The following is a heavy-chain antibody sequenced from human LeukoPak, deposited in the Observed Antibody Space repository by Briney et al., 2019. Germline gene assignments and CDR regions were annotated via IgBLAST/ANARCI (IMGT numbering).Heavy chain of an antibody. CDR2: ICYDAGNK. Sequence: PGGSLRLSCAASGFTFSSFGMHWVRQAPGEGLEWVAVICYDAGNKYYADSVKGRFTISRDNSQHTLYLHMNRLADEATAVDYCVRGVGVSRFNYLDSWGQGTLVIVSS. CDR1: GFTFSSFG. D-gene: IGHD6-13*01. J-gene: IGHJ4*02. V-gene: IGHV3-33*01. CDR3: VRGVGVSRFNYLDS.